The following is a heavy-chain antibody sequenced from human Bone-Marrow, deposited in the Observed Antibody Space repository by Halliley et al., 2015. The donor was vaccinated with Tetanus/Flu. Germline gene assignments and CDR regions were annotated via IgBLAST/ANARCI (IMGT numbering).Heavy chain of an antibody. CDR3: ARSNMYPTMIFD. V-gene: IGHV4-31*02. D-gene: IGHD3-22*01. Sequence: LEWIGNIFHSGSTYYNPALGSRLSISLDTSKNQFSLTLESLTAADTAVYFCARSNMYPTMIFDWGQGNRVTVSS. J-gene: IGHJ4*02. CDR2: IFHSGST.